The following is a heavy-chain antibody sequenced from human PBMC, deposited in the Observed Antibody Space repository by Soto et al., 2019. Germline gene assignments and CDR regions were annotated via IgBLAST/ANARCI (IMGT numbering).Heavy chain of an antibody. CDR1: GGAFNSYA. D-gene: IGHD1-26*01. Sequence: ASVKVSCKASGGAFNSYAISWVRQAPGQRLEWMGWINAGNGNTKYSQKFQGRVTITRDTSASTAYMELSSLRSEDTAVYYGARGYTSPFDPWGQGTLVTVSS. J-gene: IGHJ5*02. CDR2: INAGNGNT. V-gene: IGHV1-3*01. CDR3: ARGYTSPFDP.